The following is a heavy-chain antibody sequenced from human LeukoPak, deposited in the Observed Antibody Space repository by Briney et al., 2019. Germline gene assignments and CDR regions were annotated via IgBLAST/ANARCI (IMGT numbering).Heavy chain of an antibody. Sequence: PGGSLRLSCAASGFTFSSYSMNWVRQAPGKGLELVSYISSSSSTIYYEDSVKGRFTISRDNAKNSLYLQMNSLRAEDTAVYYCAREPRGWLRAPHAFDIWGQGTMVTVSS. V-gene: IGHV3-48*01. CDR2: ISSSSSTI. CDR1: GFTFSSYS. CDR3: AREPRGWLRAPHAFDI. J-gene: IGHJ3*02. D-gene: IGHD5-12*01.